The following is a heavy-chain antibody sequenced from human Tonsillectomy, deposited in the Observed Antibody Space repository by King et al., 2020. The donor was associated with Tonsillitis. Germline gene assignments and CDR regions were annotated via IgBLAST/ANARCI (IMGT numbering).Heavy chain of an antibody. CDR2: ISYDGSSK. CDR3: AKDSSTYGSGIGGMDV. J-gene: IGHJ6*02. Sequence: VQLVESGGGVVQPGRSLRLSCAASGFTFSSYGMHWVRQAPGKGLEWVALISYDGSSKYYADSVKGRFTISRDNSKNTLYLQMNSLSGEDTAVYYCAKDSSTYGSGIGGMDVWGQGTTVTVSS. V-gene: IGHV3-30*18. D-gene: IGHD3-10*01. CDR1: GFTFSSYG.